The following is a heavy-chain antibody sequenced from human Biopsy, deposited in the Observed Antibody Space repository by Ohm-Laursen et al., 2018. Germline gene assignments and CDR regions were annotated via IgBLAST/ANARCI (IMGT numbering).Heavy chain of an antibody. D-gene: IGHD3-22*01. J-gene: IGHJ6*02. CDR2: INHSGRT. CDR1: GESFNGYY. V-gene: IGHV4-34*01. Sequence: ETLSLTCAVHGESFNGYYWSWIRQTPGKGLEWIGEINHSGRTNYNLSLKSRVTILVDTSKNQFSLKVRSVTAADTAVYYCVRGVDYYDPYHYYALDVWGQGTTVTVSS. CDR3: VRGVDYYDPYHYYALDV.